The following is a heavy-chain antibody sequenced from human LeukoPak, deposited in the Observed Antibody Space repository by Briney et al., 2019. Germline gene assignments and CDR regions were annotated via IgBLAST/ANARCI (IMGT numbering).Heavy chain of an antibody. CDR2: IIPIVGTA. V-gene: IGHV1-69*05. D-gene: IGHD6-13*01. CDR1: GGTFISYA. Sequence: SAKVSCKASGGTFISYAMSWGRQAPGQGLEWRGGIIPIVGTANYAQKFQGRVTITTDDSTSTAYIELSSLRSKDTAVYYCARALRPTAGRSRHLDYWGQGTLVTVSS. J-gene: IGHJ4*02. CDR3: ARALRPTAGRSRHLDY.